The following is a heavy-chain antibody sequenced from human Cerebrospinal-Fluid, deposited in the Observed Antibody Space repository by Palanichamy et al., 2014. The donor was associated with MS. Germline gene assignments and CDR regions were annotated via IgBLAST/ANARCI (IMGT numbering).Heavy chain of an antibody. CDR3: ARVLRREGYNSYYYNGMDV. J-gene: IGHJ6*02. CDR1: GGTFNSDA. V-gene: IGHV1-69*17. D-gene: IGHD5-24*01. CDR2: IIPMFSIV. Sequence: QVQLVQSGAEVKKPGSSVKVSCKTSGGTFNSDAISWVRQAPGQGLQWMGGIIPMFSIVNYAQKFQGRVTITADKSTSTADMELSSLRSEDTAVYYCARVLRREGYNSYYYNGMDVWGQGTTVTVSS.